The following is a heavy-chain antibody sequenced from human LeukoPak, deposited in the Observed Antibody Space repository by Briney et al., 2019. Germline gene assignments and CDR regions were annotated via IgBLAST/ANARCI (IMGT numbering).Heavy chain of an antibody. CDR1: GFTFSSYA. Sequence: GGSLRLSCAASGFTFSSYAMSWVRQAPGKGLEWVSVISGSGSDAYYADSVKGRFTISKDVSKNTMYLQMNSLRADDTAVYFCAIFPIVTVPAAKQNLDFWGQGTLVTVSS. CDR3: AIFPIVTVPAAKQNLDF. V-gene: IGHV3-23*01. CDR2: ISGSGSDA. D-gene: IGHD2-2*01. J-gene: IGHJ4*02.